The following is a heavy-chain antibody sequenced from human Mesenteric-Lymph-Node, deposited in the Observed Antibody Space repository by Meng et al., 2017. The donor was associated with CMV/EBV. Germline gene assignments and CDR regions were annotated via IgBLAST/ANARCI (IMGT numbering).Heavy chain of an antibody. CDR3: AKEGIGGFDY. J-gene: IGHJ4*02. D-gene: IGHD2/OR15-2a*01. CDR1: GFTFSDYW. Sequence: LTCAVSGFTFSDYWMSWVRQAPGKGLEWVANIKEDGRDKYYVDSVKGRFTISRDNAKNPLYLQLNSLRAEDTALYYCAKEGIGGFDYWGQGTLVTVSS. V-gene: IGHV3-7*03. CDR2: IKEDGRDK.